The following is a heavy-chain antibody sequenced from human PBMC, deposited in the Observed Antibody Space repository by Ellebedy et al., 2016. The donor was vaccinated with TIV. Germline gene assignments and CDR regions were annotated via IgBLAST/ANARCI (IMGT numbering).Heavy chain of an antibody. D-gene: IGHD3-22*01. CDR2: IYHSGST. CDR3: PRRSVIAPHDAFDI. CDR1: GGSINNGEYS. Sequence: SETLSLXXAVSGGSINNGEYSWSWILQPPGKGLEWIGLIYHSGSTDYSPSLQSRVTMSVHRSKNQFSLKLTAVTAADTAGYYCPRRSVIAPHDAFDIWGQGTMVTVSS. V-gene: IGHV4-30-2*01. J-gene: IGHJ3*02.